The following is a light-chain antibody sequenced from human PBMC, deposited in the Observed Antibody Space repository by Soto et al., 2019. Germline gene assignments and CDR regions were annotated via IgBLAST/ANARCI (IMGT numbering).Light chain of an antibody. J-gene: IGLJ3*02. Sequence: QSALTQPRSVSGSPGQSVTISCTGTSSDVGAYNYVSWYQHPPGKAPKVMIYDVSERPSGVPDRFSGSKSDNTASLTISGLQAEDEADYYCCSYAGSYSWVFGGGTKLTVL. CDR1: SSDVGAYNY. V-gene: IGLV2-11*01. CDR3: CSYAGSYSWV. CDR2: DVS.